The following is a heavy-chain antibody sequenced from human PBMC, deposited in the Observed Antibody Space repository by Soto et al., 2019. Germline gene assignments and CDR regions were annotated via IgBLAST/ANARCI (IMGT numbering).Heavy chain of an antibody. CDR1: GYTFTGYY. Sequence: ASVKVSCKASGYTFTGYYMHWVRQAPGQGLEWMGWINPNSGGTNYAQKFQGRVTMTRDTSISTAYMELSRLRSDDTAVYYCARAVGIEAAGNSYWFDPWGQGTLVTVSS. CDR2: INPNSGGT. J-gene: IGHJ5*02. V-gene: IGHV1-2*02. D-gene: IGHD6-13*01. CDR3: ARAVGIEAAGNSYWFDP.